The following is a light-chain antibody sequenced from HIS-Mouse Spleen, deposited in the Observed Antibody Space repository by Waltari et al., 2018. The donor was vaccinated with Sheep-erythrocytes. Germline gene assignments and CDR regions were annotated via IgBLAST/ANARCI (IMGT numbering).Light chain of an antibody. CDR3: CSYAGSYNHV. Sequence: QSALTQPASVSGSPGQSITISCTGTSSDVGSYNLVSWSQQHPGKAPKLMIYKGSKRPSGVSNRFSGSKSGNTASLTISGLQAEDEADYYCCSYAGSYNHVFATGTKVTVL. V-gene: IGLV2-23*01. CDR2: KGS. J-gene: IGLJ1*01. CDR1: SSDVGSYNL.